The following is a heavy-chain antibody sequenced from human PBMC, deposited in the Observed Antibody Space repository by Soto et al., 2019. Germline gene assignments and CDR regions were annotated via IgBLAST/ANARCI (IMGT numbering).Heavy chain of an antibody. Sequence: GGSLRLSCAASGFTFGSYAMSWVRQAPGKGLEWVSAISGSGGSTYYADSVKGRFTISRDNSKNTLYLQMNSLRAEDTAVYYCAKADGPVLLWFGELLSDPYYYGMDVWGQGTTVTVSS. J-gene: IGHJ6*02. V-gene: IGHV3-23*01. CDR2: ISGSGGST. CDR1: GFTFGSYA. D-gene: IGHD3-10*01. CDR3: AKADGPVLLWFGELLSDPYYYGMDV.